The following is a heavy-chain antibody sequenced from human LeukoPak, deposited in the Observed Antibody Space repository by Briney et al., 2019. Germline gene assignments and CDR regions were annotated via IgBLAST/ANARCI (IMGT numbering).Heavy chain of an antibody. D-gene: IGHD3-22*01. CDR3: ARVQSRAYYYDTDY. Sequence: ASVTVSCKASGYTFTSYGISWVRQAPGQGLEWMGWISAYNGNTNYAQKPQGRVTMTTDTSTSTAYVELRSLRSDDTAVYYCARVQSRAYYYDTDYWGQGTLVTVSS. J-gene: IGHJ4*02. V-gene: IGHV1-18*01. CDR2: ISAYNGNT. CDR1: GYTFTSYG.